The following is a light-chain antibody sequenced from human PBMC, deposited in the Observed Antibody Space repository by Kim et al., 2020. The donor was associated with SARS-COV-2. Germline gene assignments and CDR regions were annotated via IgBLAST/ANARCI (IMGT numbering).Light chain of an antibody. CDR1: SSDVGGYNY. V-gene: IGLV2-11*01. Sequence: GLSVTLSCTGTSSDVGGYNYVSWYQQHPGNAPKLMLYDVSKRPSGVPDRFSGSKSGNTASLTISGLQAEDEADYYCCSYAGSYTWVFGGGTKLTVL. CDR3: CSYAGSYTWV. CDR2: DVS. J-gene: IGLJ3*02.